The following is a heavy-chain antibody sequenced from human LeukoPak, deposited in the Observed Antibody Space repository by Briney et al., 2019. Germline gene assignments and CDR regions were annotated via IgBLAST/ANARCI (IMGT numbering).Heavy chain of an antibody. Sequence: GASVKVSCKASGYTFTGYYMHRVRQAPGQGLEWMGWISAYNGNTNYAQKLQGRVTMTTDTSTSTAYMELRSLRSDDTAVYYCARDQKGWFIGVWFGESDSYYYYYMDVWGKGTTVTVSS. J-gene: IGHJ6*03. V-gene: IGHV1-18*04. CDR3: ARDQKGWFIGVWFGESDSYYYYYMDV. CDR1: GYTFTGYY. D-gene: IGHD3-10*01. CDR2: ISAYNGNT.